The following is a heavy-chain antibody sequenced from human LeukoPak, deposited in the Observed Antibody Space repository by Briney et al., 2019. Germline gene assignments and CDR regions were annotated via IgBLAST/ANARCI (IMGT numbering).Heavy chain of an antibody. Sequence: ASVKVSCKASGYTFTSYDINWVRQATGQGLEWMGWMNPNSGNTGYAQKFQGRVTITRNTSISTAYMELSSLRSEDTAVYYCARGSYYWSGGSCYFRFDPWGQGNLVTVSS. V-gene: IGHV1-8*03. CDR2: MNPNSGNT. J-gene: IGHJ5*02. D-gene: IGHD2-15*01. CDR3: ARGSYYWSGGSCYFRFDP. CDR1: GYTFTSYD.